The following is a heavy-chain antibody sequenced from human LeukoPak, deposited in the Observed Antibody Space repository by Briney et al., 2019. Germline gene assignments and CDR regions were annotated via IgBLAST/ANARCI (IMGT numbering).Heavy chain of an antibody. V-gene: IGHV4-38-2*02. Sequence: SETLSLTCTVSGYSISSRYYWGWIRQPPGKGLEWIGNIYYSGSTYYNPSLKSRVTISLDTSKNQFSLKLSSVTAADTAVYYCAREVIQLWPYFDYWGHGTLVTVSS. CDR1: GYSISSRYY. CDR3: AREVIQLWPYFDY. J-gene: IGHJ4*01. D-gene: IGHD5-18*01. CDR2: IYYSGST.